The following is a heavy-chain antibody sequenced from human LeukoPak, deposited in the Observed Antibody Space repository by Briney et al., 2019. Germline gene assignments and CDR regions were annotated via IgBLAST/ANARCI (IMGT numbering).Heavy chain of an antibody. Sequence: SVKVSCKASGGTSSSYAISWVRQAPGQGLEWMGGIIPIFGTANYAQKFQGRVTITADESTSTAYMELSSLRSEDTAVYYCARVGSGSYSPPAYYYGMDVWGQGTTVTVSS. J-gene: IGHJ6*02. CDR3: ARVGSGSYSPPAYYYGMDV. D-gene: IGHD1-26*01. CDR2: IIPIFGTA. CDR1: GGTSSSYA. V-gene: IGHV1-69*13.